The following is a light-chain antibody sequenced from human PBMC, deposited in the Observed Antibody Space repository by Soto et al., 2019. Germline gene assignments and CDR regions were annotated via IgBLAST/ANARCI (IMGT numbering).Light chain of an antibody. V-gene: IGLV1-51*01. CDR1: SSNIGNNY. CDR3: GTWDSSLSAGV. J-gene: IGLJ2*01. CDR2: DNN. Sequence: QSVLTQPPSVSAAPGQKVTISCSGGSSNIGNNYVSWYQQLPGTAPKLLIYDNNKRPSGIPDRFSGSKSGTSATLGITGLQTGDEANYYCGTWDSSLSAGVFGGGTKLNVL.